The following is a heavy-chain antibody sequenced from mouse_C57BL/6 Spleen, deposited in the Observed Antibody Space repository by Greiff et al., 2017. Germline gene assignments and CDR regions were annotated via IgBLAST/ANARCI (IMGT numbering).Heavy chain of an antibody. CDR3: ARRNYLYAMDY. J-gene: IGHJ4*01. V-gene: IGHV1-64*01. CDR2: IHPNSGST. D-gene: IGHD2-1*01. CDR1: GYTFISYW. Sequence: QVQLQQPGAELVKPGASVKLSCKASGYTFISYWMHWVKQRPGQGLEWIGMIHPNSGSTNYNEKFKSKATLTVDKSSSTAYMQLSCLTSEDSAVYYCARRNYLYAMDYWGQGTSVTVSS.